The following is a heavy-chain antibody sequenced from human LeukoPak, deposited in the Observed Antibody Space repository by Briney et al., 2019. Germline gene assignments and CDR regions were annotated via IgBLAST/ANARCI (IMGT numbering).Heavy chain of an antibody. D-gene: IGHD6-19*01. CDR2: ISGSGGST. CDR1: GFTFSSYA. J-gene: IGHJ4*02. CDR3: AKASGQWLDSHPFDY. V-gene: IGHV3-23*01. Sequence: GGSLRLSCAASGFTFSSYAMSWVRQAPGKGLEWVSAISGSGGSTYYADSVKGRFTISRDNSKNTLYLQMNSLRAEDTAVYYCAKASGQWLDSHPFDYWGQGTLVTVSS.